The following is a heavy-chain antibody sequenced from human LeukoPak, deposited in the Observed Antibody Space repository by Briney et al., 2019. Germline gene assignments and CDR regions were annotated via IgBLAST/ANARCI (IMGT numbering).Heavy chain of an antibody. D-gene: IGHD2-15*01. V-gene: IGHV6-1*01. CDR1: GDSVSSNSAA. Sequence: SQTLSLTCAISGDSVSSNSAAWNWIRQSPSRGLEWLGRTYYRSKWYNGYAVSVKSRITINPDTSKNQFSLQLNSVTPEDTAVYYCARDHYCSGGSCYWFDPWGQGTLVTVSS. J-gene: IGHJ5*02. CDR3: ARDHYCSGGSCYWFDP. CDR2: TYYRSKWYN.